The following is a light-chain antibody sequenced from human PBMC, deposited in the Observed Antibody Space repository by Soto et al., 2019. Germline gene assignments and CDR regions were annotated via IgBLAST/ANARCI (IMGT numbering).Light chain of an antibody. CDR2: GAS. CDR1: QSISIY. J-gene: IGKJ3*01. CDR3: QKSYSTLT. V-gene: IGKV1-39*01. Sequence: DIQMTQSPSSLSASVGDRVTITCRASQSISIYLNWYQQKPGKAPKLLIYGASSLQSGVPSRFSGSGSGTDFTLTISSLQPEDFATYYCQKSYSTLTFGPGNKVDIK.